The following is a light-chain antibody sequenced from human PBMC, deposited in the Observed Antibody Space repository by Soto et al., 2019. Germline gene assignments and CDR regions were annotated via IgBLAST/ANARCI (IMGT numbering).Light chain of an antibody. Sequence: QSVLTQPASVSGSPGQSITISCTGTSSDVGSYNLVSWYQQHPGKAPKLMIYEVSKRPSGVSNSFSGSKSGNTASLTISGLQAEDEADYYCCSYAGSSDVFGTGTKVTVL. J-gene: IGLJ1*01. CDR2: EVS. CDR1: SSDVGSYNL. V-gene: IGLV2-23*02. CDR3: CSYAGSSDV.